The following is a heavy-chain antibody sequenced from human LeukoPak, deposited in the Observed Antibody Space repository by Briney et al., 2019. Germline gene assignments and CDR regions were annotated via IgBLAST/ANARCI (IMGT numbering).Heavy chain of an antibody. CDR2: IYYSGST. J-gene: IGHJ6*03. D-gene: IGHD6-13*01. V-gene: IGHV4-39*07. CDR3: ARVAAAAGAYYYYYYMDV. Sequence: PSETLSLTCTVSGGSISSSSYYWGWIRQPPGKGLEWIGSIYYSGSTYYNPSLKRRVTISVDTSKNQFSLKLSSVTAADTAVYYCARVAAAAGAYYYYYYMDVWGKGTTVTISS. CDR1: GGSISSSSYY.